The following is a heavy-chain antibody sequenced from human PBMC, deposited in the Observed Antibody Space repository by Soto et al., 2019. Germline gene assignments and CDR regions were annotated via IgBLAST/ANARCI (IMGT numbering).Heavy chain of an antibody. CDR3: ARDNPWFGELLPYYYYYGMDV. CDR1: GGSISSGDYY. V-gene: IGHV4-30-4*01. J-gene: IGHJ6*02. CDR2: IYYSGST. D-gene: IGHD3-10*01. Sequence: PSETLSLTCTVSGGSISSGDYYWSWIRQPPGKGLEWIGYIYYSGSTYYNPSLKSRVTISVDTSKNQFSLKLSSVTAADTAVYYCARDNPWFGELLPYYYYYGMDVWGQGTTVTV.